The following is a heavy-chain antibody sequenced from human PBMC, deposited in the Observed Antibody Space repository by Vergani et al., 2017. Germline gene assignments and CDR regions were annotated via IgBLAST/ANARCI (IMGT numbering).Heavy chain of an antibody. J-gene: IGHJ5*02. V-gene: IGHV1-2*02. Sequence: QVQLVQSGAEVKKPGASVKVSCKASGYTFTGYYMHWVRQAPGQGLEWMGWINPNSGGTHYAQKFQGRVTMTRDTSISTAYMELSRLRSDDTAVYYCARGKAPLQLWFGGAGWFDPWGQGTLVTVSS. CDR3: ARGKAPLQLWFGGAGWFDP. CDR1: GYTFTGYY. D-gene: IGHD3-10*01. CDR2: INPNSGGT.